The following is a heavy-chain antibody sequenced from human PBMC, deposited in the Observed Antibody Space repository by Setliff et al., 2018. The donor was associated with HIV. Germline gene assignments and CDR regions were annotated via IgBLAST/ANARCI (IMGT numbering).Heavy chain of an antibody. CDR1: GYTFSTYG. D-gene: IGHD6-19*01. CDR3: ARVPLSGWLYFDY. V-gene: IGHV1-18*01. J-gene: IGHJ4*02. CDR2: LRTGNGDT. Sequence: ASVKVSCKASGYTFSTYGISWVRQAPGQRPEWMGWLRTGNGDTSYSESLQGRVTFTSDTSTSTAYMELRSLRSDDTAVYYCARVPLSGWLYFDYWGQGTLVTVSS.